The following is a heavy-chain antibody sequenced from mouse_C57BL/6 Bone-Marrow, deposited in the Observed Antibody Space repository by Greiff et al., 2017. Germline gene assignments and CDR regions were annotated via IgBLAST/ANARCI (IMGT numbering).Heavy chain of an antibody. V-gene: IGHV1-81*01. Sequence: QVQLKQSGAELARPGASVKLSCKASGYTFTSYGISWVKQRTGQGLEWIGEIYPRSGNTYYNEKFKGKATLTADKSSSTAYMELRSLTSEDSAVYFCARVGYYDYPYAMDYWGQGTSVTVSS. CDR1: GYTFTSYG. CDR3: ARVGYYDYPYAMDY. D-gene: IGHD2-4*01. CDR2: IYPRSGNT. J-gene: IGHJ4*01.